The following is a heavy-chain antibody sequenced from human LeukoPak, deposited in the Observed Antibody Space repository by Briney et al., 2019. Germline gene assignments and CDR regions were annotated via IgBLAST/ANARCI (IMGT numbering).Heavy chain of an antibody. CDR2: INSDGSST. J-gene: IGHJ4*02. Sequence: GGSLRLSCAASGFTFSSYWMHWVRQALGKGLVWVSRINSDGSSTSYADSVKGRFTISRDNAKNTLYLQMNSLRAEDTAVYYCARTDTAMATFDYWGQGTLVTVSS. D-gene: IGHD5-18*01. CDR3: ARTDTAMATFDY. V-gene: IGHV3-74*01. CDR1: GFTFSSYW.